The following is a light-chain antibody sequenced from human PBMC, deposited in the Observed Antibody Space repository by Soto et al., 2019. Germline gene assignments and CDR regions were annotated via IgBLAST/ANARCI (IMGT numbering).Light chain of an antibody. V-gene: IGLV1-44*01. CDR3: AAWDDSLNGVV. CDR2: GDN. J-gene: IGLJ2*01. CDR1: SSNIGTYT. Sequence: QSVLTQSPSVSGTPGQGVTISCSGGSSNIGTYTVNWYQQLPGTAPKVLIYGDNQRPSGVADRFSGSKSGTSASLAISGLQSDDEADYYCAAWDDSLNGVVFGGGTKLTVL.